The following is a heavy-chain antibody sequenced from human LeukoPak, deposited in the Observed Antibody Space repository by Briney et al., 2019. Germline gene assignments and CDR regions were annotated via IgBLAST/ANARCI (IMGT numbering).Heavy chain of an antibody. V-gene: IGHV4-38-2*01. CDR1: GYSISSGYY. J-gene: IGHJ4*02. CDR3: ARLKHRDYDFWSGYPY. D-gene: IGHD3-3*01. Sequence: SETLSLTCAASGYSISSGYYWGWIRQPPGKGLEWIGSIYHSGSTYYNPSLKSRVTISVDTSKNQFSLKLSSVTAADTAVYYCARLKHRDYDFWSGYPYWGQGTLVTVSS. CDR2: IYHSGST.